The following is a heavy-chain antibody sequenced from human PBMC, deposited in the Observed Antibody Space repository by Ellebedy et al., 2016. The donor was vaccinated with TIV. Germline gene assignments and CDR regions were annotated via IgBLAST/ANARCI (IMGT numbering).Heavy chain of an antibody. CDR2: ISYDGSNK. V-gene: IGHV3-30*03. J-gene: IGHJ4*02. CDR3: VYGGNSDDFDY. D-gene: IGHD4-23*01. Sequence: GGSLRLXXSASGFSFRSYGMHWVRQAPGKGLEWVAVISYDGSNKYYADSVKGRFTISRDNSKNTLSLQMNSLRAEDTGVYYCVYGGNSDDFDYWGQGTLVTVSS. CDR1: GFSFRSYG.